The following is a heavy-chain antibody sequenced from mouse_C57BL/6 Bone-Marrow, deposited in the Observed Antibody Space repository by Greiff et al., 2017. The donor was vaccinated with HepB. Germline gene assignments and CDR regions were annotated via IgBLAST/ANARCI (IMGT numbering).Heavy chain of an antibody. J-gene: IGHJ2*01. CDR2: IDPENGDT. V-gene: IGHV14-4*01. D-gene: IGHD4-1*01. CDR3: TLTGTGCFDY. CDR1: GFNIKDAY. Sequence: VQLQQSGAELVRPGASVKLSCTASGFNIKDAYMHWVKQRPEQGLEWIGWIDPENGDTDYASKFQGKATITADTSSNTAYLQLSSLPSEDTAVYYCTLTGTGCFDYWGQGTTLTASS.